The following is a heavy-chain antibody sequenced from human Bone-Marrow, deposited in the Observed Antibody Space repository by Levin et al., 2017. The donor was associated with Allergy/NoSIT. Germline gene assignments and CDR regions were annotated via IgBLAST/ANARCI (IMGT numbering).Heavy chain of an antibody. D-gene: IGHD4-11*01. CDR1: GFTFSDYW. V-gene: IGHV3-7*01. Sequence: GGSLRLSCAGSGFTFSDYWMSWVRQAPGKGLEWVANINPDGSQIYYVDSVKGRFTISRDNAKNSLYLQMDSLRVEDTSVYYCAVSATVRGGKDSWGQGTLVTVSS. CDR2: INPDGSQI. J-gene: IGHJ4*02. CDR3: AVSATVRGGKDS.